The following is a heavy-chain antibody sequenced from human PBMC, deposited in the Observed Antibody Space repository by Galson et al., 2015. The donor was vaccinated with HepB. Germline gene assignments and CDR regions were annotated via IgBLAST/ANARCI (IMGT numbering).Heavy chain of an antibody. CDR1: GFTFNDFG. CDR3: AKELGSRCMVRGNVMSYYYYYGMDF. D-gene: IGHD3-10*01. J-gene: IGHJ6*02. CDR2: ISYDGSNK. V-gene: IGHV3-30*18. Sequence: SLRLSCAASGFTFNDFGMHWVRQAPGKGLEFVAVISYDGSNKKYADSVKGRFTVTRDDSDNTLNLQMNSLRLEDTAVYFCAKELGSRCMVRGNVMSYYYYYGMDFWGQGTTVSVSS.